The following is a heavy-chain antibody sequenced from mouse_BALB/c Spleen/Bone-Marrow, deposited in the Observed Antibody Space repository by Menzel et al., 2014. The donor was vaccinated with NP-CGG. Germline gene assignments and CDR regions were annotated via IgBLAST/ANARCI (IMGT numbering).Heavy chain of an antibody. CDR1: GYTFTSYW. D-gene: IGHD2-1*01. V-gene: IGHV1S127*01. CDR3: TRSRDYGNWFAY. J-gene: IGHJ3*01. CDR2: IDPSDSYT. Sequence: VKLQESGAELVKPGASVKMSCKAPGYTFTSYWMHWVKQRPGQGLEWIGVIDPSDSYTSYNQKFKGKATLTVDTSSSTAYMQLSSLTPEDSAVYYCTRSRDYGNWFAYWGQGTLVTVSA.